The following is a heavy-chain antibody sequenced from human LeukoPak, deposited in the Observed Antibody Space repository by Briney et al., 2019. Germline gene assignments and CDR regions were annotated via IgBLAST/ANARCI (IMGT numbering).Heavy chain of an antibody. J-gene: IGHJ4*02. D-gene: IGHD3-22*01. CDR1: GFTFSIYA. V-gene: IGHV3-23*01. Sequence: GGSLRLSCAASGFTFSIYAMSLVRQAPGKGLQWVSSITSRGESTWYVDSVKGRFTITRDNSENTLYLQMHSLRAEDTAVYYCARDRPNYYGSDGHYYRRDGDYWGRGTLVSVSS. CDR2: ITSRGEST. CDR3: ARDRPNYYGSDGHYYRRDGDY.